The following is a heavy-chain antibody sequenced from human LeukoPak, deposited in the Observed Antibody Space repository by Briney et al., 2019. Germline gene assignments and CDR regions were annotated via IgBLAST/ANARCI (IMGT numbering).Heavy chain of an antibody. CDR3: ARGGGYEYYFDY. D-gene: IGHD5-12*01. CDR2: IYYSGST. CDR1: GGSISSYY. Sequence: PSETLSLTCTVSGGSISSYYWSWIRQPPGKGQEWIGYIYYSGSTNYNPSLKSRVTISVDTSKNQFSLKLSSVTAADTAVYYCARGGGYEYYFDYWGQGTLVTVSS. V-gene: IGHV4-59*01. J-gene: IGHJ4*02.